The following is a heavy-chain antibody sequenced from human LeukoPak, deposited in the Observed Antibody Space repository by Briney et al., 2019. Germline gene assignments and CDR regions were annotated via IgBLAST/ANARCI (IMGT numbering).Heavy chain of an antibody. V-gene: IGHV1-2*02. J-gene: IGHJ4*02. CDR2: INPNSGGT. CDR3: ARSLEWGIVVVSPPGDY. D-gene: IGHD3-22*01. Sequence: GASVKVSCKASGYSFTNYDISWVRQAPGQGLEWMGWINPNSGGTNYAQKFQGRVTMTRDTSISTAYMELSRLRSDDTAVYYCARSLEWGIVVVSPPGDYWGQGTLVTVSS. CDR1: GYSFTNYD.